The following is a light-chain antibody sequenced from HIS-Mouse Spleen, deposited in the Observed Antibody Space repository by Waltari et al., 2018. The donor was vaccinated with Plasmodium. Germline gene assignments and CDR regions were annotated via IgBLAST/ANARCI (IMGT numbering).Light chain of an antibody. CDR1: SSDVGSYNL. V-gene: IGLV2-23*03. CDR2: EGS. Sequence: QSALTQPASVSGSPGQSIPISCTGTSSDVGSYNLVSWYQQPPGKAPKLIIDEGSKRPSGVSNRFSGSKSGNTASLTISGLQAEDEADYYCCSYAGSSTFVFGGGTKLTVL. CDR3: CSYAGSSTFV. J-gene: IGLJ3*02.